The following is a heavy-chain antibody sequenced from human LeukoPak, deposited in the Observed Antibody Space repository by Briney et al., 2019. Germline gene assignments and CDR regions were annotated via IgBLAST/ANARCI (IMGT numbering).Heavy chain of an antibody. Sequence: PSETLSLTCSVSGASVHTSTHYWAWIRQPPGKGLEWIGSIYHTGQAFVSASPGSRLSMSVDPSRDLLFLNLTSVTASDTAIYYCVRGFVLTRRFDCWDQGALVIVSS. CDR2: IYHTGQA. D-gene: IGHD2-21*01. CDR3: VRGFVLTRRFDC. V-gene: IGHV4-39*02. J-gene: IGHJ4*02. CDR1: GASVHTSTHY.